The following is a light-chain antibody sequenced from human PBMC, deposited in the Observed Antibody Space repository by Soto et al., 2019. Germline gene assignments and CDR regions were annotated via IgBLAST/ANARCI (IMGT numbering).Light chain of an antibody. CDR2: GAS. CDR1: QSVSNNY. J-gene: IGKJ4*01. Sequence: EVEITQSPGNQYLSPGERATLSCRASQSVSNNYLAWYQQKPGQAPRLLIYGASNRATGIPDRFSGSGSATDFTLTISRLEPEDFGVNCCQQCGSLPLTFGGGTKVDIK. CDR3: QQCGSLPLT. V-gene: IGKV3-20*01.